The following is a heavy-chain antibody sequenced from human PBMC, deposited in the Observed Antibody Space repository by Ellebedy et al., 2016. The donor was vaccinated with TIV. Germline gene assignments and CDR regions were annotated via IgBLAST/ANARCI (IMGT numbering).Heavy chain of an antibody. Sequence: GGSLRLXXAVSGLNVSNNYMRWVRQAPGKGLEWVSTMYGGGSTSYADSVKGRFTISRDNSKNTLFLQMSSLRPEDTAIYYCAKDPSLFDSGISDDWGQGTLVTVSS. CDR1: GLNVSNNY. J-gene: IGHJ4*02. V-gene: IGHV3-53*05. CDR3: AKDPSLFDSGISDD. D-gene: IGHD3-10*01. CDR2: MYGGGST.